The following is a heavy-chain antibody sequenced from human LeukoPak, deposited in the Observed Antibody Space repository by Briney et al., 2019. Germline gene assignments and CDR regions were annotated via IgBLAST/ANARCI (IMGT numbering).Heavy chain of an antibody. CDR1: GGSISSYY. J-gene: IGHJ4*02. CDR2: IYYSGRT. Sequence: SETLSLTCTVSGGSISSYYWSWIRQPPGKGLEWIGYIYYSGRTNYNPSLKSRVTISVDTSKNQFSLKLSSVTAADTAVYYCSRVYYDFWSGYYSLWGQGTLVTVSS. V-gene: IGHV4-59*01. D-gene: IGHD3-3*01. CDR3: SRVYYDFWSGYYSL.